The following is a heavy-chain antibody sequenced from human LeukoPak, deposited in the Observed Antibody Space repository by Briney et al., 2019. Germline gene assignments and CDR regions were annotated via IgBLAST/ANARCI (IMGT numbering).Heavy chain of an antibody. CDR1: GGSISSSSYY. V-gene: IGHV4-39*07. Sequence: PSETLSLTCTVSGGSISSSSYYWGWIRQPPGKGLEWIGSIYYSGSTYYNPSLKSRVTISVDTSKNQFSLKLSSVIAADTAVYYCARSYDSSGPGAFDIWGQGTMVTVSS. J-gene: IGHJ3*02. CDR3: ARSYDSSGPGAFDI. CDR2: IYYSGST. D-gene: IGHD3-22*01.